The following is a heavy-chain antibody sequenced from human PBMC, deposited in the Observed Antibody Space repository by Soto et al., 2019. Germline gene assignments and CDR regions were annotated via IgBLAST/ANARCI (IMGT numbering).Heavy chain of an antibody. J-gene: IGHJ6*02. V-gene: IGHV1-18*01. CDR3: ALDFWSGYYLVEYYYYGMDV. CDR1: GYTFTSYG. CDR2: ISAYNGNT. Sequence: GASVKVSCKASGYTFTSYGSSWVRQAPGQGLEWMGWISAYNGNTNYAQKLQGRVTMTTDTSTSTAYMELRSLRSDDTAVYYCALDFWSGYYLVEYYYYGMDVWGQGTTVTVSS. D-gene: IGHD3-3*01.